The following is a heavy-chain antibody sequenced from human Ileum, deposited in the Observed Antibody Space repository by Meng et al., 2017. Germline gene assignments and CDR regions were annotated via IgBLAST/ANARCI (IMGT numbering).Heavy chain of an antibody. J-gene: IGHJ4*02. V-gene: IGHV4-30-4*01. Sequence: QVQLQESGLGLVQPSQTLSLTCTVPGGSISSGDYYWSWIRQPPGKGLEWIGYIYYSGSTYYNPSLKSRLTISVDTSKNQFSLKLSSVTAADTAVYYCARCGIAINTSCSHWGPGTLVTVSS. CDR1: GGSISSGDYY. CDR3: ARCGIAINTSCSH. D-gene: IGHD2-2*01. CDR2: IYYSGST.